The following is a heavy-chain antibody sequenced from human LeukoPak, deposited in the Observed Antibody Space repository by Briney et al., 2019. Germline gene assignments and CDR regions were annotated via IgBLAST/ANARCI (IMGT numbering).Heavy chain of an antibody. D-gene: IGHD6-6*01. Sequence: GGSLRRSCAASGFTFSSYAMSWVRQAPGKGLEWVSAISASGGSTYYADSMKGRFTISRDNSKNTLYLQMNSLRAEDTAVYYCAKAYSSSDYYYMDVWGKGTTVTVSS. V-gene: IGHV3-23*01. CDR1: GFTFSSYA. CDR2: ISASGGST. J-gene: IGHJ6*03. CDR3: AKAYSSSDYYYMDV.